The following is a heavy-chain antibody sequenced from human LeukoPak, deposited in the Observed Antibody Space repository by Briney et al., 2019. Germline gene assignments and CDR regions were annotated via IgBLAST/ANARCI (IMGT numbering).Heavy chain of an antibody. CDR1: GFTFTTYC. CDR2: ISSSSSTI. Sequence: GGSLRLSCAASGFTFTTYCMNWVRQAPGKGLEWVSYISSSSSTIYYADSVKGRFTISRDNAKNSLYLQMNSLRAEDTAMYYCARGPPRVGAKGNWFDSWGQGTLVTVSS. CDR3: ARGPPRVGAKGNWFDS. D-gene: IGHD1-26*01. V-gene: IGHV3-48*01. J-gene: IGHJ5*01.